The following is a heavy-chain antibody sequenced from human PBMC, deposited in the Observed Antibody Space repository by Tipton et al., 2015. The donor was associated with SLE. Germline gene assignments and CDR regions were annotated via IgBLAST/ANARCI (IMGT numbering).Heavy chain of an antibody. CDR1: GFTFSSYE. CDR2: ISSSGSTI. D-gene: IGHD3-10*01. J-gene: IGHJ6*02. CDR3: ARTNFGYYYGMDV. V-gene: IGHV3-48*03. Sequence: GSLRLSCAASGFTFSSYEMNWVRQAPGKGLEWVSYISSSGSTIYYADSVKGRFTISRDNAKNSLYLQMNSLRAEDTAVYYCARTNFGYYYGMDVWGQGTTVTVSS.